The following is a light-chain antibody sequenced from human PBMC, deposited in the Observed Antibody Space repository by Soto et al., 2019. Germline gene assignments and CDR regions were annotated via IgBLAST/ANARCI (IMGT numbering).Light chain of an antibody. Sequence: DLQMTQSPSTLSASVGDRVTITCRASQSINIWLAWYQQKPGKAPKLLIYEASSLQSLVPSRFSGSGSGTEFTLTISSLQPDDFATYYCQPYNTYPYSFGQGTTLEIK. J-gene: IGKJ2*01. CDR3: QPYNTYPYS. V-gene: IGKV1-5*03. CDR2: EAS. CDR1: QSINIW.